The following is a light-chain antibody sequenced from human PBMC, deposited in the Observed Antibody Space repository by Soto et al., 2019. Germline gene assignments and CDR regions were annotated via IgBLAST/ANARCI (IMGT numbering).Light chain of an antibody. V-gene: IGLV4-69*01. J-gene: IGLJ2*01. CDR3: QTWGTGPVV. CDR2: LNSDGSH. Sequence: QSVLTQSPSASASLGASVKLTCTLSSGHSSYAIAWHQQQPEKGPRYLMKLNSDGSHSKGDGIPDRLSGSSSGAERYLTISSLQSEDEADYYCQTWGTGPVVFGGGTKLTVL. CDR1: SGHSSYA.